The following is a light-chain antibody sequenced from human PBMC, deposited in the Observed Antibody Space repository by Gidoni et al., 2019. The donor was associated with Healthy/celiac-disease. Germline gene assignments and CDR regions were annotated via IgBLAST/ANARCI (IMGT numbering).Light chain of an antibody. CDR1: SSNIGSNT. J-gene: IGLJ2*01. CDR3: AAWDDSLNVLV. CDR2: TNN. Sequence: QSVLTQPPSASGTPGQRVTISCSVSSSNIGSNTVNWYHQFPGTAPKLLIYTNNQRPSGVPDRFSGSKSGTSASLAISGLQSEDEADYYCAAWDDSLNVLVFGGGTKLTVL. V-gene: IGLV1-44*01.